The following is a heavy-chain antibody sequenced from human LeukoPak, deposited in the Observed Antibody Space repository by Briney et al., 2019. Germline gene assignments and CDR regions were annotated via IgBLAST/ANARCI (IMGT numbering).Heavy chain of an antibody. CDR2: IYHSGST. CDR1: GGSISSGGYS. Sequence: SETLSLTCAVSGGSISSGGYSWSWIRQPPGKGLEWIGYIYHSGSTYYNPSLKSRVTISVDRSKNQFSLKLSSVTAADTAVYYCARAPGLDWFDPWGQGTLVTVSS. D-gene: IGHD2-21*01. J-gene: IGHJ5*02. V-gene: IGHV4-30-2*01. CDR3: ARAPGLDWFDP.